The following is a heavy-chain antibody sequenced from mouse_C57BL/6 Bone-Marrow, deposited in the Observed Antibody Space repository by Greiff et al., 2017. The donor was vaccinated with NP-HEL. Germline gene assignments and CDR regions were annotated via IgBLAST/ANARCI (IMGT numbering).Heavy chain of an antibody. V-gene: IGHV14-2*01. CDR3: ASTVVATGYYFDY. Sequence: VQLKESGAELVKPGASVKLSCTASGFNIKDYYMHWVKQRTEQGLEWIGRIDPEDGETKYAPKFQGKATITADTSSNTAYLQLSSLTSEDTAVYYCASTVVATGYYFDYWGQGTTLTVSS. CDR1: GFNIKDYY. D-gene: IGHD1-1*01. CDR2: IDPEDGET. J-gene: IGHJ2*01.